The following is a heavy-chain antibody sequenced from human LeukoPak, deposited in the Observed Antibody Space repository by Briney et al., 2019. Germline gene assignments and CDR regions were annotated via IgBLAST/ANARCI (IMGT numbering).Heavy chain of an antibody. CDR3: AREADIVATIGYDAFDI. D-gene: IGHD5-12*01. V-gene: IGHV4-34*01. CDR1: GGSFSGYY. J-gene: IGHJ3*02. CDR2: INHSGST. Sequence: SETLSLTCAVYGGSFSGYYWSWIRQPPGKGLEWIGEINHSGSTNYNPSLKSRVTISVDTSKNQFSLKLSSVTAADTAVYYCAREADIVATIGYDAFDIWGQGTMVTVSS.